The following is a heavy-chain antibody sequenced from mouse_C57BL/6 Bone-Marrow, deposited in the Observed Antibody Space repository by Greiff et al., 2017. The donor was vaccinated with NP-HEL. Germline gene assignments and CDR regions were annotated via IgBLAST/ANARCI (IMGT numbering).Heavy chain of an antibody. V-gene: IGHV1-61*01. Sequence: QVQLQPPGAELVRPGSSVTLSCKASGYTFTSYWMDWVKQRPGQGLEWIGNIYPSDSETHYNQKFKDKATLTVDKSPSTAYMQLSSLTSEDSAVYYCARGVVEGYWGQGTTLTVSS. J-gene: IGHJ2*01. CDR2: IYPSDSET. CDR3: ARGVVEGY. CDR1: GYTFTSYW. D-gene: IGHD1-1*01.